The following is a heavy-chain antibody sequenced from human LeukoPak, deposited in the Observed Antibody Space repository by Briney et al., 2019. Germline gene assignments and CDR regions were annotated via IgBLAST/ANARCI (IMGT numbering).Heavy chain of an antibody. CDR2: INPNSGGT. J-gene: IGHJ5*02. Sequence: GASVKVSCKASGYTFTGYYMHWVRQAPGQGLEWMGWINPNSGGTNYAQKFQGRVTMTRDTSTSTVYMELSSLRSEDTAVYYCARDQSSIPFDPWGQGTLVTVSS. CDR1: GYTFTGYY. V-gene: IGHV1-2*02. CDR3: ARDQSSIPFDP. D-gene: IGHD2-2*02.